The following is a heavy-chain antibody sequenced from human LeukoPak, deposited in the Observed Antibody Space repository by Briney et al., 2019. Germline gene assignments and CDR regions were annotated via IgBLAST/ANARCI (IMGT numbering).Heavy chain of an antibody. J-gene: IGHJ6*03. Sequence: SETLSLTCTVSGGSISSSSYYWGWIRQPPGKGLEWIGSIYYSGSTYYNPSLKSRVTISVDTSKNQFSLKLSSVTAADTAVYYCARQDWRTQTDYYYYYMDVWGKGTTVTVSS. CDR2: IYYSGST. CDR1: GGSISSSSYY. CDR3: ARQDWRTQTDYYYYYMDV. V-gene: IGHV4-39*01. D-gene: IGHD3/OR15-3a*01.